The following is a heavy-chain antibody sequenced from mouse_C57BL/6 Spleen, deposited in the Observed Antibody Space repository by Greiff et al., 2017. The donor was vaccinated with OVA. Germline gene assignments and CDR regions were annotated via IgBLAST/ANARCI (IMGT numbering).Heavy chain of an antibody. CDR3: ARGTVVAPSFDY. J-gene: IGHJ2*01. CDR2: ISYDGSN. CDR1: GYSITNGYY. V-gene: IGHV3-6*01. D-gene: IGHD1-1*01. Sequence: EVKLMESGPGLVKPSQSLSLTCSVTGYSITNGYYWNWIRQFPGNKLAWMGYISYDGSNNYNPSLKNRNSITRDTSKNQFFLKLNSVTTEDTATYYCARGTVVAPSFDYWGQGTTLTVSS.